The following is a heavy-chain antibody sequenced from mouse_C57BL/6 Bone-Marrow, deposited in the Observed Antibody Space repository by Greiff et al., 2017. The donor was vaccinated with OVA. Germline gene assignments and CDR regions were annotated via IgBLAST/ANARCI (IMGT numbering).Heavy chain of an antibody. CDR3: TNQLYYFDY. D-gene: IGHD4-1*02. CDR2: IDPETGGT. J-gene: IGHJ2*01. CDR1: GYTFTDYE. Sequence: VKLQQSGAELVRPGASVTLSCKASGYTFTDYEMHWVKQTPVHGLEWIGAIDPETGGTPYNQKFKGKAILTADKSSSTAYMELRSLTSEDSAVYYCTNQLYYFDYWGQGTTLTVSS. V-gene: IGHV1-15*01.